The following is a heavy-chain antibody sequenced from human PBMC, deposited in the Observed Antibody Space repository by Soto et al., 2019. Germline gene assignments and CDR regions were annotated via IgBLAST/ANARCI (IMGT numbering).Heavy chain of an antibody. CDR1: GDSFSNTNW. D-gene: IGHD3-3*01. CDR2: IYHSGST. V-gene: IGHV4-4*02. Sequence: SETLSLTCTVSGDSFSNTNWWSWVRQPPGKGLEWIGEIYHSGSTNYNPSLKSRVTISIDKSKNQFSLNLDSVTAADTAAYYCFMRSFLRLRFLESHWCQGIMKTVPS. J-gene: IGHJ4*02. CDR3: FMRSFLRLRFLESH.